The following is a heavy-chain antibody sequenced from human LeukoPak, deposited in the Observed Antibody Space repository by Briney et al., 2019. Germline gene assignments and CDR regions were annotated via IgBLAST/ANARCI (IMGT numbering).Heavy chain of an antibody. J-gene: IGHJ4*02. Sequence: SETLSLTCTVSGGSISSYYWSWIRQPPGKGLEWIGYIYYSGSTNYNPSLKSRVTISVDTSKNQFSLKLSSVTAADTAVYYCARRLGWEHDYWGQGTLVTVSS. CDR2: IYYSGST. D-gene: IGHD1-26*01. V-gene: IGHV4-59*08. CDR3: ARRLGWEHDY. CDR1: GGSISSYY.